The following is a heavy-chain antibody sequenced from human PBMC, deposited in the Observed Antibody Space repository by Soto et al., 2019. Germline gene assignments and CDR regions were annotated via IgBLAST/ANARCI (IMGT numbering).Heavy chain of an antibody. CDR1: GFTFSDYY. V-gene: IGHV3-11*01. Sequence: GGSLRLSCAASGFTFSDYYMSWIRQAPGKGLEWVSYISSSGSTIYYADSVKGRFTISRDNAKNSLYLQMNSLRAEDTAVYYCARDTYYDFWSGYYTPNNDYWGQGTLVTVSS. D-gene: IGHD3-3*01. J-gene: IGHJ4*02. CDR3: ARDTYYDFWSGYYTPNNDY. CDR2: ISSSGSTI.